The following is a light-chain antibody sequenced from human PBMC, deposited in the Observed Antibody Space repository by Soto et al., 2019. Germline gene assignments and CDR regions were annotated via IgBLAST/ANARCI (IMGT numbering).Light chain of an antibody. CDR2: EVT. Sequence: QSFLTQPASASGSPGRSVTISCAGSDIGNYNLVSWYQHLPGRAPKLLIFEVTMRPSGISDRFSGSKSASTASLTISGLQAEDEGDYYCASYAGSRTYVFGSGTKVTVL. CDR3: ASYAGSRTYV. V-gene: IGLV2-23*02. CDR1: SDIGNYNL. J-gene: IGLJ1*01.